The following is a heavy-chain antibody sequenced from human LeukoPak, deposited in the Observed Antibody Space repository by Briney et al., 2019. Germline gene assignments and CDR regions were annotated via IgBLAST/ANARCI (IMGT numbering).Heavy chain of an antibody. J-gene: IGHJ5*02. CDR2: INPNSGGT. CDR3: ASARGYENWFDP. V-gene: IGHV1-2*02. D-gene: IGHD3-16*01. Sequence: ASVKVSCKASGYTFTGYYMHWVRQAPGQGLEWMGWINPNSGGTNYAQKFQGRVTMTRDTSISTAYMELSSLRSEDTAVYYCASARGYENWFDPWGQGTLVTVSS. CDR1: GYTFTGYY.